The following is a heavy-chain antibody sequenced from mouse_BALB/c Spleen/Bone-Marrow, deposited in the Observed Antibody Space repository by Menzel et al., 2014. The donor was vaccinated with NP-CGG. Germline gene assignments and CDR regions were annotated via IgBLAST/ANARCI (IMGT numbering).Heavy chain of an antibody. D-gene: IGHD2-3*01. CDR1: GFDFSRYW. CDR2: INPDSSTI. CDR3: ARLGYYGYFDY. V-gene: IGHV4-1*02. Sequence: VMLVESGGGLVQLGGSLKLSCAASGFDFSRYWMSWVRQAPGKGLEWIGEINPDSSTINYTPSLKDKFIISRDNAKNXLYLQMSKVRSEDTALYYCARLGYYGYFDYWGQGTTLTVSS. J-gene: IGHJ2*01.